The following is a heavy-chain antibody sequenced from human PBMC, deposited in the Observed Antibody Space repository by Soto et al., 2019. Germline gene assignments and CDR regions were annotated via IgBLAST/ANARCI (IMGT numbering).Heavy chain of an antibody. V-gene: IGHV3-23*01. Sequence: GGSLRLSCAASGFTFRNSAMNLVRQAPGKGLEWVSSISGSGGSTYYTDSAKGRFTISRDNSKNTLYLQMNSLRAEDTAVYYCVFPSSGKYYFDYWGQGAMVTVSS. D-gene: IGHD3-22*01. CDR1: GFTFRNSA. J-gene: IGHJ4*02. CDR2: ISGSGGST. CDR3: VFPSSGKYYFDY.